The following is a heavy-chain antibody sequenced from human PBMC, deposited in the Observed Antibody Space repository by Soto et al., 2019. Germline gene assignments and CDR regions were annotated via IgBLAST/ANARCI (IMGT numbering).Heavy chain of an antibody. CDR3: ARVISSRDEWFHY. CDR2: IFHSGNA. CDR1: GGSITSSNW. D-gene: IGHD3-3*01. V-gene: IGHV4-4*02. Sequence: PSETLSLTCAVSGGSITSSNWWGWVRQTPGRGLEWIGEIFHSGNANYSPSLRSRVTVSIDKSKNHFSLKLMSVTAADTAVYFCARVISSRDEWFHYWGQGALLTVST. J-gene: IGHJ4*02.